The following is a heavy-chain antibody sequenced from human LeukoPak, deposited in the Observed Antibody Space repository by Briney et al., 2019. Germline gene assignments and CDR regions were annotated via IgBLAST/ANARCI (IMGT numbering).Heavy chain of an antibody. CDR3: AKVASYSSSWYDYYYYYGMDV. CDR2: THPVGSEK. J-gene: IGHJ6*02. D-gene: IGHD6-13*01. V-gene: IGHV3-7*02. CDR1: GFTVSSNY. Sequence: GGSLRLSCAASGFTVSSNYMSWVRQAPGKGLEWVATTHPVGSEKFYVDSVKGRFTISRDNARNSLFLQMNSLRAEDTAVYYCAKVASYSSSWYDYYYYYGMDVWGQGTTVTVSS.